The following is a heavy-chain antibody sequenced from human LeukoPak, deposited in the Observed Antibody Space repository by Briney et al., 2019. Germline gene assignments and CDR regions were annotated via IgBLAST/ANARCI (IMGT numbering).Heavy chain of an antibody. V-gene: IGHV3-7*03. CDR2: IKQDGSEK. Sequence: PGGSLRLSCAASGFTFSGYWMSWVRQAPGKGLEWVANIKQDGSEKYYVDSVKGRFTISRDNAKNSLYLQMNSLRAEDAAVYYCARDLLLWFGEFDYWGQGTLVTVSS. D-gene: IGHD3-10*01. CDR3: ARDLLLWFGEFDY. CDR1: GFTFSGYW. J-gene: IGHJ4*02.